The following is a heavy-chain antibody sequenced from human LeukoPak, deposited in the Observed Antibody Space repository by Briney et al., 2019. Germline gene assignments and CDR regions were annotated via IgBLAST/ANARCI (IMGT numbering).Heavy chain of an antibody. CDR3: ASRYCSGGSCYFDY. Sequence: GGSLRLSCAASGFTFSSYSMNWVRQAPGKGLEWVSSISSSSSYIYYADSVKGRFTISRDNAKNSLYLQMNSLRAEDTAVYYCASRYCSGGSCYFDYWGQGTLVTVSS. J-gene: IGHJ4*02. CDR1: GFTFSSYS. D-gene: IGHD2-15*01. V-gene: IGHV3-21*01. CDR2: ISSSSSYI.